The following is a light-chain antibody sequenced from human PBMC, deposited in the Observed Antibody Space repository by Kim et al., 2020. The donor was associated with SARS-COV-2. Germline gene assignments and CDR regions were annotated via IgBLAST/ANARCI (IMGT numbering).Light chain of an antibody. CDR3: AAWDDSLNGWV. CDR1: SSNIGSNT. J-gene: IGLJ3*02. CDR2: SNN. V-gene: IGLV1-44*01. Sequence: GQRVNISCSGSSSNIGSNTVNVYQQLPGTAPKLLIYSNNQRPSGVPDRFSGSKSGTSASLAISGLQSEDEADYYCAAWDDSLNGWVFGGGTKLTVL.